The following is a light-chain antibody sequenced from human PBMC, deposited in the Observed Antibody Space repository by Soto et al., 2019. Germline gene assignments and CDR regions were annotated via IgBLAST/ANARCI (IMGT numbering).Light chain of an antibody. CDR2: DAV. Sequence: EIVLTQSPGTLSLSPGEGATLSCRASQSVTGTNLAWYQQRPGQAPRLLIYDAVRRATGIPDRFSGSGSGTDFTLTISRLEPEDFAVYYCHLYGSSLGPFGQGTKVEI. CDR3: HLYGSSLGP. J-gene: IGKJ2*01. V-gene: IGKV3-20*01. CDR1: QSVTGTN.